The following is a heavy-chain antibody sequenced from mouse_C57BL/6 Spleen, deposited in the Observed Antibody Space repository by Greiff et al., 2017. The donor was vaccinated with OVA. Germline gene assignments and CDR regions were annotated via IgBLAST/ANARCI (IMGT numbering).Heavy chain of an antibody. Sequence: QVQLKQPGAELVMPGASVKLSCKASGYTFTSYWMHWVKQRPGQGLEWIGEIDPSDSYTNYNQKFKGKSTLTVDKSSSTAYMQLSSLTSEDSAVYYCARVGGNYVGAMDYWGQGTSVTVSS. D-gene: IGHD2-1*01. CDR2: IDPSDSYT. V-gene: IGHV1-69*01. CDR3: ARVGGNYVGAMDY. CDR1: GYTFTSYW. J-gene: IGHJ4*01.